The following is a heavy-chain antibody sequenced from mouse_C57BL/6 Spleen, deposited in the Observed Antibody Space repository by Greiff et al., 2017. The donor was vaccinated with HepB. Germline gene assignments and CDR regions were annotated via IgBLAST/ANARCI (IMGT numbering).Heavy chain of an antibody. CDR1: GYTFTDYN. CDR3: ARGKGYYYGSTLYAMDY. Sequence: EVKLQQSGPELVKPGASVKIPCKASGYTFTDYNMDWVKQSHGKSLEWIGDINPNNGGTIYNQKFKGKATLTVDKSSSTAYMELRSLTSEDTAVYYCARGKGYYYGSTLYAMDYWGQGTSVTVSS. D-gene: IGHD1-1*01. V-gene: IGHV1-18*01. J-gene: IGHJ4*01. CDR2: INPNNGGT.